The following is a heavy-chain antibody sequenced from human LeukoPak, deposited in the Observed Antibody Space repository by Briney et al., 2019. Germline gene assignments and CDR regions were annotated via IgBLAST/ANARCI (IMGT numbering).Heavy chain of an antibody. CDR1: GGSISSGGYY. Sequence: SETLSLTCTVSGGSISSGGYYWSWIRQHPGKGLEWIGYIYYSGSTSYNPSLKSRVTISIDTSKNQFSLKLSSVTAADTAVYYCARDGGYGSGTYRFDYWGQGTLATVSS. V-gene: IGHV4-31*03. D-gene: IGHD3-10*01. CDR3: ARDGGYGSGTYRFDY. J-gene: IGHJ4*02. CDR2: IYYSGST.